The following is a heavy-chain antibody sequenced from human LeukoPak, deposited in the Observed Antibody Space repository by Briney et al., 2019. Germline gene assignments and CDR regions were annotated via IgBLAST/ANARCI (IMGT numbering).Heavy chain of an antibody. D-gene: IGHD2-2*01. J-gene: IGHJ3*02. Sequence: ASVKVSCKASGYTFTSYYMHWARQAPGQGLEWMGIINPSGGSTSYAQKFQGRVTMTRDTSTSTVYMELSSLRSEDTAVYYCARYCSSTSCYHDAFDSWGQGTMVTVSS. CDR1: GYTFTSYY. V-gene: IGHV1-46*01. CDR2: INPSGGST. CDR3: ARYCSSTSCYHDAFDS.